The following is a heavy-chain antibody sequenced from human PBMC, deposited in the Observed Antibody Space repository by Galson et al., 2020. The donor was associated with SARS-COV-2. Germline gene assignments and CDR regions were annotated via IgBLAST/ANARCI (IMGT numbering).Heavy chain of an antibody. CDR3: ARVSYTSSSGSLFDY. Sequence: SETLSLTCAVSGVSITTSNWWTWVRQPPGMGLEWIGEIHHSWSTRYNPSLKGRVTISVDKSKNQFSLNLSSVTAADTALYYCARVSYTSSSGSLFDYWGQGALVTVSS. V-gene: IGHV4-4*02. CDR2: IHHSWST. CDR1: GVSITTSNW. D-gene: IGHD6-6*01. J-gene: IGHJ4*02.